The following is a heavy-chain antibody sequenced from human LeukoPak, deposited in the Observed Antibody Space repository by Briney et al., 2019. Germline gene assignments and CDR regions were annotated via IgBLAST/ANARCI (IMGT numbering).Heavy chain of an antibody. CDR1: GGSFSGYY. V-gene: IGHV4-34*01. D-gene: IGHD2-15*01. Sequence: PSETLSLTCAVYGGSFSGYYWGWIRQPPGKGLEWIGEINHSGSTNYNPSLKSRVTISVDTSKNQFSLKLSSVTAADTAVYYCALLKEGYCSGGSCSDYWGQGTLVTVSS. J-gene: IGHJ4*02. CDR3: ALLKEGYCSGGSCSDY. CDR2: INHSGST.